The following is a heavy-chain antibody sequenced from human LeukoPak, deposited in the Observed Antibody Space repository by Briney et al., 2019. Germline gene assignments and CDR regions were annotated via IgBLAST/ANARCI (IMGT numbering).Heavy chain of an antibody. V-gene: IGHV1-2*02. CDR2: INPNSGGT. CDR1: GYTFTGYY. Sequence: VASVKVSCKASGYTFTGYYMHWVRQAPGQGLEWMGWINPNSGGTNYAQKFQGRVTMTRDTSISTAYMELSSLRSNDTAVYYCARVRYGDSPGIDYWGQGTLVTVSS. D-gene: IGHD4-17*01. CDR3: ARVRYGDSPGIDY. J-gene: IGHJ4*02.